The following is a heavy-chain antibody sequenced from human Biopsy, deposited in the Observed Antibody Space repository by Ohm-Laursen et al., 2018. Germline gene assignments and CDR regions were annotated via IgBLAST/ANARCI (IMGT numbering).Heavy chain of an antibody. J-gene: IGHJ4*02. CDR3: AADSENCGGDCYIY. CDR2: FDPEEGQR. V-gene: IGHV1-24*01. Sequence: GASVKVSCNVSGDRFTESSIHWVRQAPGKGLEWMGGFDPEEGQRTYAQKFQGRLTMTEDTSADTAYMELRGLRSEDAAVYYCAADSENCGGDCYIYWGQGTQVTVSS. CDR1: GDRFTESS. D-gene: IGHD2-21*02.